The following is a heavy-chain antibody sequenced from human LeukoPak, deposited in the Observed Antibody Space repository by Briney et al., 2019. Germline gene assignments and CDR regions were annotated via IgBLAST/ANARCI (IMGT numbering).Heavy chain of an antibody. Sequence: ASVKVSCKASGYTFTSYGISWVRQAPGQGLEWMGWISAYNGNTNYAQKLQGRVTMTTDTSTSTAYMELRSLRSDDTAVYYCAREHITIFGVVMPDAFDIWGQGTMVTVSS. CDR2: ISAYNGNT. CDR1: GYTFTSYG. CDR3: AREHITIFGVVMPDAFDI. V-gene: IGHV1-18*01. D-gene: IGHD3-3*01. J-gene: IGHJ3*02.